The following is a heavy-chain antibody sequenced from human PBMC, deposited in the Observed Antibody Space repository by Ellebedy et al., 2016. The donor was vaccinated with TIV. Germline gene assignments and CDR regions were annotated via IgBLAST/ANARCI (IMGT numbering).Heavy chain of an antibody. CDR3: TASGWSHRGVFDY. Sequence: GGSLRLXXAASGFTFSNAWMSWVRQAPGKGLEWVGRIKSKTDGGTTDYAAPVKGRFTISRDDSKNTLYLQMNSLKTEDTAVYYCTASGWSHRGVFDYWGQGTLVTVSS. J-gene: IGHJ4*02. V-gene: IGHV3-15*01. D-gene: IGHD6-19*01. CDR2: IKSKTDGGTT. CDR1: GFTFSNAW.